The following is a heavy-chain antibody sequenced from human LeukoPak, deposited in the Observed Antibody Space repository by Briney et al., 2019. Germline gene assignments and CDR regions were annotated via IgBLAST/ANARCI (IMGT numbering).Heavy chain of an antibody. CDR3: ARAVYCGGDCDSGAFDI. D-gene: IGHD2-21*02. CDR2: IYYSGST. J-gene: IGHJ3*02. Sequence: SETLSLTCTVSGGSISSYYWSWIRQPPGKGLEWIGYIYYSGSTNYNPSLKSRVTISVDTSKNKFSLKLSSVTTADTAVYYCARAVYCGGDCDSGAFDIWGQGTMVTVSS. CDR1: GGSISSYY. V-gene: IGHV4-59*01.